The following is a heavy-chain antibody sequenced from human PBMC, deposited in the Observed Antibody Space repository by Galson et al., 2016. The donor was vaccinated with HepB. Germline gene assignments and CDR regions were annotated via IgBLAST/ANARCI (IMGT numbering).Heavy chain of an antibody. CDR3: STQTAYVSTTSCYRV. CDR2: IDPSDSYI. D-gene: IGHD2-2*01. J-gene: IGHJ1*01. V-gene: IGHV5-10-1*01. CDR1: GYSFTSYW. Sequence: QSGAEVKKPGESLTISCKGSGYSFTSYWISWVRHMPGKGLEWMGRIDPSDSYINYSPSFQGHITFSADKSSSTAYLQWTSLKASDTAMYYCSTQTAYVSTTSCYRVWGQGTPVTVSS.